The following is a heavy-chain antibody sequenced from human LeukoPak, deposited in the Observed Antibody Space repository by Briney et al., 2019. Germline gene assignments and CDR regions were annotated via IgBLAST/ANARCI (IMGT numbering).Heavy chain of an antibody. Sequence: RPGASVKVSCKASGYDFTTNYIHWVRQAPGQGLEWMGTTNPSVSSTTYGQRFRGRVTMTRDTSTATVYMDLGSLTSEDTAIYYCAKGYCTGASCYVLDSWGQGTLVTVSS. CDR2: TNPSVSST. J-gene: IGHJ4*02. D-gene: IGHD2-15*01. CDR3: AKGYCTGASCYVLDS. CDR1: GYDFTTNY. V-gene: IGHV1-46*01.